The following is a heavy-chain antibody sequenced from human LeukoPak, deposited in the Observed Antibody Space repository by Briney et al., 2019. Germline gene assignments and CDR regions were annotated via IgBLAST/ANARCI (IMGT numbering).Heavy chain of an antibody. V-gene: IGHV3-74*01. J-gene: IGHJ4*01. CDR3: LRRKQLDH. D-gene: IGHD6-13*01. CDR2: IISDGRDI. Sequence: PGGSLRLSCAVSGYSFSRYWYYCVSRAPPGGVAWVSRIISDGRDISYAESLKSRFTVSRDTANNVLYLKIDSVRAADTAVYYFLRRKQLDHWGQGNLGNV. CDR1: GYSFSRYW.